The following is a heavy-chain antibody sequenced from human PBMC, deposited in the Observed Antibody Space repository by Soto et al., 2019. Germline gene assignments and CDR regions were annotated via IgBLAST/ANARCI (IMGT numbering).Heavy chain of an antibody. CDR2: IYHSGST. CDR3: ARPLYSYGPMDV. Sequence: SETLSLTCAVSGVSISSGGYSWSWIRQPPGKGLEWIGYIYHSGSTYYNPSLKSRVTISVDTSKNQFSLKLSSVTAADTAVYYCARPLYSYGPMDVWGQGTTVTVSS. V-gene: IGHV4-30-2*02. J-gene: IGHJ6*02. CDR1: GVSISSGGYS. D-gene: IGHD5-18*01.